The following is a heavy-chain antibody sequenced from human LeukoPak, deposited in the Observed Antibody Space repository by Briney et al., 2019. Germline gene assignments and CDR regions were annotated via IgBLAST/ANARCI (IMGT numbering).Heavy chain of an antibody. D-gene: IGHD3-10*01. V-gene: IGHV3-23*01. Sequence: PGGSLRLSCAASGFTFSSYAMSWVRQAPGKGLEWVSAISGSGGSTCYADSVKGRFTISRDNSKNTLYLQMNSLRAEDTAVYYCASSTYYYGSGSYYNPNWFDPWGQGTLVTVSS. CDR1: GFTFSSYA. CDR2: ISGSGGST. J-gene: IGHJ5*02. CDR3: ASSTYYYGSGSYYNPNWFDP.